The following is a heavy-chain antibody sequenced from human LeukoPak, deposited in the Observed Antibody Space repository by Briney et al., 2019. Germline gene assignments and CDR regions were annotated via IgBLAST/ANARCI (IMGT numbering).Heavy chain of an antibody. Sequence: GGSLRXSCAASXXPFXVAWMHWXXXVPGKGLMWVSRITTDETTTYADSVRGRFTISRDNAKNTVYLQMNSLRVEDTAVXXCAKGWFSTTDYWGQGILVTVSS. CDR2: ITTDETT. D-gene: IGHD1/OR15-1a*01. CDR1: XXPFXVAW. CDR3: AKGWFSTTDY. J-gene: IGHJ4*02. V-gene: IGHV3-74*01.